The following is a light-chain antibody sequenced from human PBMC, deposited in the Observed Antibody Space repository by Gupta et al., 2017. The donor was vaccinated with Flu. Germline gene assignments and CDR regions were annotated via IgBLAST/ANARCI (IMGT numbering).Light chain of an antibody. CDR1: QSISSW. J-gene: IGKJ1*01. CDR3: QQENSCPRT. V-gene: IGKV1-5*03. CDR2: KAS. Sequence: DIQMTRSPSTLSASVGDRVTITCRASQSISSWLAWYQQKPGKAPKLLIYKASRVESGVPSRFSGSGSGTEFTLTISSLQPDDFANYYCQQENSCPRTFGQGTKVEIK.